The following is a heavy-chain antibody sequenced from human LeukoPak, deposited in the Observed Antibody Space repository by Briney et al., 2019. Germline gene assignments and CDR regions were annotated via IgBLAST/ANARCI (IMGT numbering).Heavy chain of an antibody. Sequence: GGSLRLSCAASGFTFSDYYMSWIRQAPGKGLEWVSAISGSGGSTYYADSVKGRFTISRDNSKNTLYLQMNSLRAEDTAVYYCAKDRDSSSSPAYYGMDVWGQGTTVTVSS. D-gene: IGHD6-6*01. CDR1: GFTFSDYY. J-gene: IGHJ6*02. CDR2: ISGSGGST. V-gene: IGHV3-23*01. CDR3: AKDRDSSSSPAYYGMDV.